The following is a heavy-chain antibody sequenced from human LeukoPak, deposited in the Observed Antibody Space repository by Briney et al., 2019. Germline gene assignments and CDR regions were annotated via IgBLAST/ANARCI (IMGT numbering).Heavy chain of an antibody. CDR1: GFTFSDYY. V-gene: IGHV3-11*03. J-gene: IGHJ6*02. CDR3: ARSCSGGSCYGNYYHGMDV. D-gene: IGHD2-15*01. Sequence: GGSLRLSCTASGFTFSDYYMSWIRQAPGKGLEWVSYISPSGTYTNYAGSVKGRFTFSRDNAKNSLYLQMNSLRAEDTAVYYCARSCSGGSCYGNYYHGMDVWGQGTTVTVSS. CDR2: ISPSGTYT.